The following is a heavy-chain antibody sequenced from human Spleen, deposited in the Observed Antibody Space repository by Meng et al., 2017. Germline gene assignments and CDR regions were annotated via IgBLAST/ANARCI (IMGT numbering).Heavy chain of an antibody. D-gene: IGHD3-10*01. J-gene: IGHJ1*01. CDR2: IPHRGSS. CDR3: LRGSGGSV. Sequence: QLQESGPGLVKPSETLSPTCTVSGDSITNHNWWAWVRQPPGKGLEWIGEIPHRGSSAYNPSLKSRVSMSIDKSRNQFSLKLTSVTAADTAVYYCLRGSGGSVWGQGTLVTVSS. CDR1: GDSITNHNW. V-gene: IGHV4-4*02.